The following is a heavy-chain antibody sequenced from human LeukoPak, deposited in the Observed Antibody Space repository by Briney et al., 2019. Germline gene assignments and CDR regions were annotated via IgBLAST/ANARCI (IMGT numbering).Heavy chain of an antibody. CDR3: ARASYYYDFSF. Sequence: ASVKVSCKASGYTFTSYFMHWVRQAPGQGLDWMGVINSSGGGTSYAQKFQGRVTMTRDTSTSTVYMELSSLRSEDTAVYYCARASYYYDFSFWGQGTLVIVSS. CDR1: GYTFTSYF. CDR2: INSSGGGT. J-gene: IGHJ4*02. V-gene: IGHV1-46*01. D-gene: IGHD3-22*01.